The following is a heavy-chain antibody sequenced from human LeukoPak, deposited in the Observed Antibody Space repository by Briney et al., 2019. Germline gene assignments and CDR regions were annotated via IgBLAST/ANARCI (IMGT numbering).Heavy chain of an antibody. Sequence: GESLKISCKGSGYSFTSYWIGWVRQMLGKGLEWMGIIYPGDSDTRYSPSFRGQVTISADKSISTAYLQWSSLKASDTAMYYCARLSSGGEGGYYFDYWGQGTLVTVSS. D-gene: IGHD6-19*01. CDR2: IYPGDSDT. V-gene: IGHV5-51*01. CDR1: GYSFTSYW. CDR3: ARLSSGGEGGYYFDY. J-gene: IGHJ4*02.